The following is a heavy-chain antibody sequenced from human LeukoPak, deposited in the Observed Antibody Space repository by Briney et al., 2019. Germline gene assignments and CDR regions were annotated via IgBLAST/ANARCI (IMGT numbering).Heavy chain of an antibody. CDR1: GGSFSGYY. Sequence: SETLSLTCAVYGGSFSGYYWSWIRQPPGKGLEWIGEINHSGSTNYNPSLKSRVTISVDTSKNQFSLKLSSVAAADTAVYYCARGRIAVYDYWGQGTLVTVSS. J-gene: IGHJ4*02. D-gene: IGHD6-19*01. CDR3: ARGRIAVYDY. CDR2: INHSGST. V-gene: IGHV4-34*01.